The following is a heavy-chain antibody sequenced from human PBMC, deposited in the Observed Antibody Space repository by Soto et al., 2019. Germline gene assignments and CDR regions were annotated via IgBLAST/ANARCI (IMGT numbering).Heavy chain of an antibody. CDR1: GFTFSSYA. Sequence: GGSLRLSCAASGFTFSSYAMSWVRQAPGKGLEWVSAISGSGVSTYYADSVKGRFTISRDNSKNTLYLQMNSLRAEDTAVYFCAKTLGGKYSSSWALDAFDIWGQGTMVTVSS. CDR3: AKTLGGKYSSSWALDAFDI. V-gene: IGHV3-23*01. CDR2: ISGSGVST. D-gene: IGHD6-13*01. J-gene: IGHJ3*02.